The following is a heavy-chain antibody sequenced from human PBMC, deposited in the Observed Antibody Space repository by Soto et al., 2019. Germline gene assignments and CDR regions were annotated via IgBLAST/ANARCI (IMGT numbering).Heavy chain of an antibody. CDR2: IYPGDSDT. CDR3: ARRDTVTPGSYGMDV. Sequence: PGESLKISCKGSGYSFTSYWIGWVRQMPGKGLEWMGIIYPGDSDTRYSPSFQGQVTISADKSTSTAYLQWSSLKASDTAMYYCARRDTVTPGSYGMDVWGQGTTVTVSS. J-gene: IGHJ6*02. CDR1: GYSFTSYW. V-gene: IGHV5-51*01. D-gene: IGHD4-4*01.